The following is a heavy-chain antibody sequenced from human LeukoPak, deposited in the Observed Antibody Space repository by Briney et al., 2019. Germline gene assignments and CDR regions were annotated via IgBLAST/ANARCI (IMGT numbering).Heavy chain of an antibody. D-gene: IGHD2-2*01. CDR3: ARDPRYCSSTSCPD. Sequence: SETLSLTCAVYGGSFSGYYWSWIRQPPGKGLEWIGEINHSGSTNYNPSLKSRVTISVDTSKNQFSLKLSSVTAADTAVYYCARDPRYCSSTSCPDWGQGTLVTVSS. V-gene: IGHV4-34*01. J-gene: IGHJ4*02. CDR1: GGSFSGYY. CDR2: INHSGST.